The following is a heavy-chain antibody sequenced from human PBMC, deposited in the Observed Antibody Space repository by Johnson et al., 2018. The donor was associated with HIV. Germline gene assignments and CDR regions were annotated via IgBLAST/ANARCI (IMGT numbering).Heavy chain of an antibody. Sequence: VQLVESGGGLVQPGGSLRLSCAASGFTFSSYWMHWVRQAPGKGLVWVAVIWYDGSNKYYADSVKGRFTISRDNSKNTLYLQMNSLRAEDTAVYYCAKFASSTRTTGGDAFDIWGQGTMVTVSS. V-gene: IGHV3-33*06. CDR2: IWYDGSNK. D-gene: IGHD2/OR15-2a*01. J-gene: IGHJ3*02. CDR1: GFTFSSYW. CDR3: AKFASSTRTTGGDAFDI.